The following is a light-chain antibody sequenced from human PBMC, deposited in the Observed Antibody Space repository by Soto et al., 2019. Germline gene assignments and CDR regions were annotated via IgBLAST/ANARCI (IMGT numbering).Light chain of an antibody. V-gene: IGLV2-23*02. CDR1: SSDVGSYNL. CDR3: CSYGGSYV. J-gene: IGLJ1*01. CDR2: QVS. Sequence: QSALTQPASVSGSPVQSITISCTRTSSDVGSYNLVSWYQKHPGKAPKVMIYQVSKRPSGVSNRFSGSKSGNTASLTISGLQAEDEADYYCCSYGGSYVSATGTKVTVL.